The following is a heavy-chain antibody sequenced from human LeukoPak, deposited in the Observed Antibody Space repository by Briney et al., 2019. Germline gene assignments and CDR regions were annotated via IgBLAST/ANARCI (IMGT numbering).Heavy chain of an antibody. CDR3: ASARYYYDSSGYSASDY. J-gene: IGHJ4*02. CDR2: IIPILGIA. V-gene: IGHV1-69*04. Sequence: SVKVSCKASGGTFSSYAISWVRQAPGQGLEWMGRIIPILGIANYAQKFQGRVTITADKSTSTAYMELSSLRSEDTAVYYCASARYYYDSSGYSASDYWGQGTLVTVSS. CDR1: GGTFSSYA. D-gene: IGHD3-22*01.